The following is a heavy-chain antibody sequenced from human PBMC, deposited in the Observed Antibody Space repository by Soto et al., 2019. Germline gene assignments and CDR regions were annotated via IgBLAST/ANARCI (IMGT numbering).Heavy chain of an antibody. J-gene: IGHJ4*02. Sequence: QVQLVESGGGVVQPGRSLRLSCAASGFTFSSYGMHWVRQAPGKGLEWVAVISYDGSNKYYADSVKGRFTISRDNSKNTLYLQMNSLRAEDTAVYYCAKVIWPRTSGSYSMGYWGQGTLVTVSS. V-gene: IGHV3-30*18. CDR1: GFTFSSYG. D-gene: IGHD1-26*01. CDR3: AKVIWPRTSGSYSMGY. CDR2: ISYDGSNK.